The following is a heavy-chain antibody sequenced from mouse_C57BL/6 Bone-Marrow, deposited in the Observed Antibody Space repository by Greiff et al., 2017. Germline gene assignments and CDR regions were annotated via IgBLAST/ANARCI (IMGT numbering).Heavy chain of an antibody. V-gene: IGHV7-1*01. Sequence: EVILVESGGGLVQSGRSLRLSCATSGFTFSDFYMEWVRQAPGKRLEWIAASRNKANDYTTEYNVSVKGRFIVSRDTSKSILYLQMNALRAEDTAIYYCARDACYDYCAMDYWGQGTSVTVSS. CDR2: SRNKANDYTT. CDR1: GFTFSDFY. CDR3: ARDACYDYCAMDY. J-gene: IGHJ4*01.